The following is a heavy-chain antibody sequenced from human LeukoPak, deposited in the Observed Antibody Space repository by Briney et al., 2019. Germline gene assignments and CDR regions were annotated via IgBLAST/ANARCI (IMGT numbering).Heavy chain of an antibody. J-gene: IGHJ4*02. CDR1: GFTFSDYS. Sequence: GGSLRLSCAASGFTFSDYSMNWVRQAPGKGLEWVSYISTTSSSTIYYADSVKGRFTISRDNAKNSLYLQMNSLRAEDTAVYYCARGRGSSGYHFDYWGQGTLVTVSS. D-gene: IGHD3-22*01. V-gene: IGHV3-48*01. CDR3: ARGRGSSGYHFDY. CDR2: ISTTSSSTI.